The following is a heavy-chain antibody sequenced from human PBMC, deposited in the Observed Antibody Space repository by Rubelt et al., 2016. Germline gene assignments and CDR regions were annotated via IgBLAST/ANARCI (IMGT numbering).Heavy chain of an antibody. V-gene: IGHV1-18*01. J-gene: IGHJ4*02. CDR1: GYTFTSYG. CDR3: ARDPLPVRGVIMTPTH. D-gene: IGHD3-10*01. Sequence: QVQLVQSGAEVKKPGASVKVSCKASGYTFTSYGISWVRQAPGQGLEWMGWISAYNGNTNYAQKLQGIVTMTTDTSTVTAYRELRSLRSDDTAVYYCARDPLPVRGVIMTPTHWGQGTLVTVSS. CDR2: ISAYNGNT.